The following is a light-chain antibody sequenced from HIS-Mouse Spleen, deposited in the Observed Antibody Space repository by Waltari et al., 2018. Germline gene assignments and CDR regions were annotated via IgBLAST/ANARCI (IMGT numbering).Light chain of an antibody. CDR2: DDS. J-gene: IGLJ1*01. CDR3: QVWDSSSDHPYV. Sequence: SYVLTQPPSVSVAPGKTARITCGGNNIGSKSVHWYQQKPGQAPVLVVYDDSDRPSGTPERFSSANSGNTATLTISRVEAWDEADYYCQVWDSSSDHPYVFGTGTKVTVL. CDR1: NIGSKS. V-gene: IGLV3-21*03.